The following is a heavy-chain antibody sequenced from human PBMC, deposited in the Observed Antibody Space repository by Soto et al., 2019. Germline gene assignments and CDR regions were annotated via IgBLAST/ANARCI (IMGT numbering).Heavy chain of an antibody. D-gene: IGHD6-13*01. CDR3: ARNIESPGTNY. Sequence: EVQLVESGGGLVQPGGSLRLSCVGSGFTFSNYWMHWVRQTPGEGLVWVSRTTSDGANTIYADSVKGRFSVSRDNAKNTLYLQMDSLRVEDTAVYYCARNIESPGTNYWGQGTLVTVSS. V-gene: IGHV3-74*01. CDR1: GFTFSNYW. J-gene: IGHJ4*02. CDR2: TTSDGANT.